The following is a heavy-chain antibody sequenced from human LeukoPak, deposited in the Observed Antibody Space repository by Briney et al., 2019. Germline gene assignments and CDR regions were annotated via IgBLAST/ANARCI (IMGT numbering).Heavy chain of an antibody. Sequence: GGSLRLSCAASGFTFSIYGMHWVRQAPGKGLEWVAFIRYDGINKYYGHSVKGRFTISRDNSKDTLYVQMNSLRAEDTAVYYCAKGPGGKYGSGIDGWEYYYYYMDVWGKGTTVTVSS. CDR3: AKGPGGKYGSGIDGWEYYYYYMDV. V-gene: IGHV3-30*02. CDR2: IRYDGINK. J-gene: IGHJ6*03. D-gene: IGHD3-10*01. CDR1: GFTFSIYG.